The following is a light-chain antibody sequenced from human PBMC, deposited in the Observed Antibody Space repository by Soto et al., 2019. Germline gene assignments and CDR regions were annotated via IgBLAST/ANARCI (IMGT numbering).Light chain of an antibody. CDR3: QHYGSSPPSTV. CDR2: GGS. Sequence: EIVLTQSPGTLSLSPGERATLSCRASQSVTNSRLAWYQQKPGQAPKVLIYGGSNRATGIPDRFSGSGSGTDFTLTISRLEPEDFAVYYCQHYGSSPPSTVFGQGTKLEIK. J-gene: IGKJ2*01. CDR1: QSVTNSR. V-gene: IGKV3-20*01.